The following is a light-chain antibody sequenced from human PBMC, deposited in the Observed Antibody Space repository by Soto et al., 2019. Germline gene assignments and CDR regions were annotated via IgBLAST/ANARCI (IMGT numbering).Light chain of an antibody. CDR3: LLYYGGAVI. CDR2: STD. J-gene: IGLJ7*01. CDR1: TGAVTSGHY. Sequence: QTVVTQEPSLTVSPGGTVTLTCASSTGAVTSGHYANWLQQKPGQAPRALIYSTDTKHSWTPARFSGSLLGGKAALTLSGVRPEDEAHYYCLLYYGGAVIFGGGTQLTVL. V-gene: IGLV7-43*01.